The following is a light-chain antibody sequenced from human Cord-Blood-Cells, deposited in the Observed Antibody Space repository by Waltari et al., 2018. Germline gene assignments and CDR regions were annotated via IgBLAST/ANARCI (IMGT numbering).Light chain of an antibody. CDR2: GNS. V-gene: IGLV1-40*01. CDR3: QSYDSSLSVV. Sequence: QSVLTQPPSVSGAPGQGVTTSCTGSSTNTGAGYDGHLYQPLPGTAPKRLIYGNSNRPSGVPDRFSGSKSGTSASLAITGLQAEDEADYYCQSYDSSLSVVFGGGTKLTVL. J-gene: IGLJ2*01. CDR1: STNTGAGYD.